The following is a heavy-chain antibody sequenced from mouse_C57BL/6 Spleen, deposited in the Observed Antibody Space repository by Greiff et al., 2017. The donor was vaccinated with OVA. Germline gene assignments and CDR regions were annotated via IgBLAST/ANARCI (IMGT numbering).Heavy chain of an antibody. D-gene: IGHD1-1*01. J-gene: IGHJ3*01. CDR3: ARDYEGFAY. V-gene: IGHV1-64*01. CDR1: GYTFTSYW. CDR2: IHPNSGST. Sequence: QVQLQQPGAELVKPGASVKLSCKASGYTFTSYWMHWVKQRPGQGLEWIGMIHPNSGSTNYNEKFKSKVTLTVDKSSSTAYMQLSSLTSEDSAVYYCARDYEGFAYWGQGTLVTVSA.